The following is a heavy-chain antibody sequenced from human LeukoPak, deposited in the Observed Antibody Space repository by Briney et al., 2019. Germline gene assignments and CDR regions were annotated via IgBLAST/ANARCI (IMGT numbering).Heavy chain of an antibody. J-gene: IGHJ4*02. CDR2: ISGSGGST. V-gene: IGHV3-23*01. CDR1: GFTFSSYA. CDR3: AKDLYYYDSSGYYWGFYFDY. D-gene: IGHD3-22*01. Sequence: GGSLRLSCAASGFTFSSYAMSWVRQAPGKGLEWVSAISGSGGSTYYADSVKGRFTISRDNSKNTLYLQMNSLRAEDTAVYYCAKDLYYYDSSGYYWGFYFDYWGQGTLVTVSS.